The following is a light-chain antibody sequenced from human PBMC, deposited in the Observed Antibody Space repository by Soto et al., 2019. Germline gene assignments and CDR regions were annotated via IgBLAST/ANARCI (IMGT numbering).Light chain of an antibody. V-gene: IGLV2-8*01. CDR3: SSYAGSNNFVV. Sequence: QSALTQPPSASGSPGQSVTISCTGTSSDVGGYNYVSWYQHHPGKAPKLMIYEVSKRPSGVPDRFSGSKSGNTASLTVSGLQAADEADYYCSSYAGSNNFVVFGGGTKLTVL. CDR2: EVS. J-gene: IGLJ2*01. CDR1: SSDVGGYNY.